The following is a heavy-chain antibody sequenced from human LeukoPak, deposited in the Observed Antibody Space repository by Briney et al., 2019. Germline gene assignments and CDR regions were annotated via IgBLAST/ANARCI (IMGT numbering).Heavy chain of an antibody. CDR2: ISYDGSNK. V-gene: IGHV3-30*18. D-gene: IGHD2-15*01. CDR3: AKGVDYCSGGSCPADY. J-gene: IGHJ4*02. Sequence: GGSLRLSCAASGFTFSSYGMHWVRQAPGKELEWVAVISYDGSNKYYADSVKGRFTISRDNSKNTLFLQMNSLRAEDTAVYYCAKGVDYCSGGSCPADYWGPGTLVTVSS. CDR1: GFTFSSYG.